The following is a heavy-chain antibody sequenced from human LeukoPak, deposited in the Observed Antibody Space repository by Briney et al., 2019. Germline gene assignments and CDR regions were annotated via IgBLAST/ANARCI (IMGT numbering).Heavy chain of an antibody. CDR2: IKSKTDGGTT. J-gene: IGHJ4*02. CDR1: GFTFNNAW. D-gene: IGHD6-19*01. V-gene: IGHV3-15*05. Sequence: GGSLRLSCAASGFTFNNAWMSWVRQAPGEGLEWVGRIKSKTDGGTTDYAAPVKGRFNISRDDSKDTLYLQMNSLKIEDTDVYYCVASITVTGLLDYWGQGTLVTVSS. CDR3: VASITVTGLLDY.